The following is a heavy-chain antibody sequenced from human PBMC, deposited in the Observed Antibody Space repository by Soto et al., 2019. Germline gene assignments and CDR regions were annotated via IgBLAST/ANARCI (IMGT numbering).Heavy chain of an antibody. J-gene: IGHJ6*02. Sequence: SETLSLTCSVSGGSFSSDSFIWSWVRQFPGKGLEWIGYINYSGTTYYNPSLRSRITMSVDTSKNQFSLNLSSVTAADTAVYYCARDHKWDGMDVWGQGTTVTVSS. CDR1: GGSFSSDSFI. CDR3: ARDHKWDGMDV. CDR2: INYSGTT. D-gene: IGHD1-26*01. V-gene: IGHV4-31*03.